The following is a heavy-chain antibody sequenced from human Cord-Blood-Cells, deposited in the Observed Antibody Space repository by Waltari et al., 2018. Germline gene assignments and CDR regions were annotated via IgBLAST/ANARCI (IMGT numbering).Heavy chain of an antibody. Sequence: QVQLQQWGAGLLKPSETLSLTCAVYGGSFSGYYWSWIRQPPGKGLEWIGEINHNGSTHYNPSLKSRVTISVDTSKNQFSLKLSSVTAADTAVYYCARSSYELGHNYYYYGMDVWGQGTTVTVSS. CDR1: GGSFSGYY. V-gene: IGHV4-34*01. CDR2: INHNGST. D-gene: IGHD1-26*01. CDR3: ARSSYELGHNYYYYGMDV. J-gene: IGHJ6*02.